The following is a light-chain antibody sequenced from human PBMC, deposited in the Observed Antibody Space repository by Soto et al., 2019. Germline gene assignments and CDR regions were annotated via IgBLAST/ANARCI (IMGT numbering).Light chain of an antibody. Sequence: QSALTQPASVSGSPGQSITISCTGTNSDIGSHNFVSWYQHHPGKAPKLLIYELTNRPSGISTRFSGSKSGNTASLTISGLQADDEGHYYCCSYTASTTRVFGGGTKLTVL. CDR2: ELT. CDR3: CSYTASTTRV. CDR1: NSDIGSHNF. J-gene: IGLJ3*02. V-gene: IGLV2-14*01.